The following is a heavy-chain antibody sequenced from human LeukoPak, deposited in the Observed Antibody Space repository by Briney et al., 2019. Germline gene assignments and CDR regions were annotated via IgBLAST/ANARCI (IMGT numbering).Heavy chain of an antibody. Sequence: GGSLRLSCAASGFTVSSNYMSWVRQAPGKGLEWVSVIYSGGGTYYADSVKGRFTISRDNSKNTLYLQMNSLRAEDTAVYYCARMAGYCSGGSCYGYGMDVRGQGTTVTVSS. CDR1: GFTVSSNY. D-gene: IGHD2-15*01. V-gene: IGHV3-66*01. J-gene: IGHJ6*02. CDR2: IYSGGGT. CDR3: ARMAGYCSGGSCYGYGMDV.